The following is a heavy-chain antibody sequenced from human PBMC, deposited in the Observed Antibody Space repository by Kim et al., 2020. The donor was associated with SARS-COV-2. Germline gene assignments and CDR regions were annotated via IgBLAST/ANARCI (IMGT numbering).Heavy chain of an antibody. D-gene: IGHD3-10*01. CDR3: ARGGLYYYGSGSHFDY. V-gene: IGHV4-39*07. Sequence: SETLSLTCTVSGGSISSSSYYWGWIRQPPGKGLEWIGSIYYSGSTYYNPSLKSRVTISVDTSKNQFSLKLSSVTAADTAVYYCARGGLYYYGSGSHFDYWGQGTLVTVSS. J-gene: IGHJ4*02. CDR1: GGSISSSSYY. CDR2: IYYSGST.